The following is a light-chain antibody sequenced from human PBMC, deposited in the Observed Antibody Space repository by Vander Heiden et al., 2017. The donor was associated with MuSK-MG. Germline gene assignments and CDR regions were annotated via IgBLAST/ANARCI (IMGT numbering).Light chain of an antibody. CDR3: QQSYGTPRT. V-gene: IGKV1-39*01. CDR2: GAS. Sequence: DSQMTQSPSSLSASVGDRVTITCRASQSINRNLNWYQQKPGKAPKLLIYGASSLQSGVPSRFSGSASGTDFTLIISSLQPEDPATYYCQQSYGTPRTFGQGTKVEIK. CDR1: QSINRN. J-gene: IGKJ1*01.